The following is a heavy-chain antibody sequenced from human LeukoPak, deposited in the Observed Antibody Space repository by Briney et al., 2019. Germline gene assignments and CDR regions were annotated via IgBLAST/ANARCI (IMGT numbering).Heavy chain of an antibody. D-gene: IGHD2-15*01. V-gene: IGHV3-64*01. Sequence: GGSLRLSCAASGFTFSSYAMHWVRQAPGKGLEYVSAISSNGGSTYYANSVRGRFTISRDNSKNTLYLQMGSLRAEDMAVYYCARGRVARYCSGGSCYSAFDPWGQGTLVTVSS. J-gene: IGHJ5*02. CDR2: ISSNGGST. CDR1: GFTFSSYA. CDR3: ARGRVARYCSGGSCYSAFDP.